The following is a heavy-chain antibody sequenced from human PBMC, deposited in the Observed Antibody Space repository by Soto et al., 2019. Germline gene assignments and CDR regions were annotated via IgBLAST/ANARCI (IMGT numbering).Heavy chain of an antibody. J-gene: IGHJ6*02. Sequence: PSETLSLTCTVSGDSISRYYWSWIRQPPGKGPEWIGYIYYSGSTNYNPSLKSRVTISGDTSKNQFSLKLSSVTAADTAVYYCAREIPQNGYYYYGMDVWGQGTTVTVSS. CDR1: GDSISRYY. V-gene: IGHV4-59*12. CDR2: IYYSGST. CDR3: AREIPQNGYYYYGMDV.